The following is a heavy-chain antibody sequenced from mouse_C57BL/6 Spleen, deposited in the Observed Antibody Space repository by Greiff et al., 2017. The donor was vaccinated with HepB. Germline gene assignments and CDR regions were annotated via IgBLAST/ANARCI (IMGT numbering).Heavy chain of an antibody. Sequence: VQLQQSGPELVKPGASVKISCKASGYAFSSSWMNWVKQRPGKGLEWIGRIYPGDGDTNYNGKFKGKATLTADKSSSTAYMQLSSLTSEDSAVYFCARWDGYYEDYFDYWGQGTTLTVSS. CDR2: IYPGDGDT. V-gene: IGHV1-82*01. CDR3: ARWDGYYEDYFDY. CDR1: GYAFSSSW. J-gene: IGHJ2*01. D-gene: IGHD2-3*01.